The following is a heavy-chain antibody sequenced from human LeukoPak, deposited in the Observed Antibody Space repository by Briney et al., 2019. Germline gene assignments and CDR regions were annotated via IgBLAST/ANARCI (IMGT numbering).Heavy chain of an antibody. V-gene: IGHV3-74*01. Sequence: GGSLRLSCAASEFTFWMHWVRQAPGKGLVWVSQINGDGSSTSYADSVKGRFTISRDNAKNTLYLQMNSLRAEDTAVYYCASGFRYGHYWGQGTLVTVSS. D-gene: IGHD3-9*01. CDR3: ASGFRYGHY. J-gene: IGHJ4*02. CDR1: EFTFW. CDR2: INGDGSST.